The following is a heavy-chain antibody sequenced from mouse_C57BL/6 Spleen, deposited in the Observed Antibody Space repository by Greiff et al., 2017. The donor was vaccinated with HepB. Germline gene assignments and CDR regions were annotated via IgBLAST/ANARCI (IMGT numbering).Heavy chain of an antibody. V-gene: IGHV5-17*01. Sequence: EVKLVESGGGLVKPGGSLKLSCAASGFTFSDYGMHWVRQAPEKGLEWVAYISSGSSTIYYADTVKGRFTISRDNAKNTLFLQMTSLRSEDTAMYYCARTGLQQWGVDVWGTGTTVTVSS. D-gene: IGHD6-1*01. CDR3: ARTGLQQWGVDV. CDR1: GFTFSDYG. CDR2: ISSGSSTI. J-gene: IGHJ1*03.